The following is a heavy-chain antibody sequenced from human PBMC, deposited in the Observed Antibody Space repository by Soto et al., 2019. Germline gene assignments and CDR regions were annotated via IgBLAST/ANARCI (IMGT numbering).Heavy chain of an antibody. CDR1: GGSISSSNYY. J-gene: IGHJ4*02. CDR2: IYYSGST. D-gene: IGHD1-26*01. V-gene: IGHV4-39*01. CDR3: ARRGSGSYSDY. Sequence: PSETLSLTCTVSGGSISSSNYYWGWIRQPPGKGLEWIGNIYYSGSTYYNPSLKSRVTISVDTSKNQFSLKLSSVTAADTAVYYCARRGSGSYSDYWGQGTLVTVSS.